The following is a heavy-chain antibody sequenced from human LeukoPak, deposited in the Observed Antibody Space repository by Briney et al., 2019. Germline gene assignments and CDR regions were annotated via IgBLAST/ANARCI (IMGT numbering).Heavy chain of an antibody. J-gene: IGHJ2*01. CDR2: ISSSGATI. CDR1: GFTFSDYY. Sequence: GGSLRLSCAASGFTFSDYYMSWVRQAPGKGLEWVSYISSSGATIYYADFVKGRFTLSRANGKTSLYLQMNTLRGEDTAVYYCARDLGYYGDPEGYFDLWGRGTLVTVSS. V-gene: IGHV3-11*01. D-gene: IGHD4-17*01. CDR3: ARDLGYYGDPEGYFDL.